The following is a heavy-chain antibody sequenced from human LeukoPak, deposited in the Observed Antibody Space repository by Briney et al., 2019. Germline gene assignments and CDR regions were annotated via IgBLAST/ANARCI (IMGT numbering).Heavy chain of an antibody. J-gene: IGHJ4*02. CDR1: GYTFTGCY. CDR3: ATALPFCDY. V-gene: IGHV1-18*04. D-gene: IGHD3-3*01. CDR2: ISAYTGNT. Sequence: ASVKVSCKASGYTFTGCYMHWVRQAPGQGLEWMGWISAYTGNTKYAQKFQGRVTMTTDTSTSTSYMELRSLRSDDTAVYYCATALPFCDYWGQGTLVTVSS.